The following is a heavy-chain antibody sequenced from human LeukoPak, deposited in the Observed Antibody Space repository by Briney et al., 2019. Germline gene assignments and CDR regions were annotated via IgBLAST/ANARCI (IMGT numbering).Heavy chain of an antibody. V-gene: IGHV4-39*01. CDR3: ARQTRYNWKAIDY. CDR2: IYYSGST. CDR1: GGSISSSSYY. J-gene: IGHJ4*02. Sequence: SETLSLTCTVSGGSISSSSYYWAWIRQPPGKGLEWIGSIYYSGSTYYNPSLKSRVTISVDTSKNQFSLKLSSVTAADTAVYYCARQTRYNWKAIDYWGQGTLVTVSS. D-gene: IGHD1-20*01.